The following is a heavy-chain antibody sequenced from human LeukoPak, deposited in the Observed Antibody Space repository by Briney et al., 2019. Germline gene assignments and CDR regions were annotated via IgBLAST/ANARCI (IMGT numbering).Heavy chain of an antibody. D-gene: IGHD2-15*01. CDR2: INHSGST. V-gene: IGHV4-34*01. CDR1: GGSFSGYY. J-gene: IGHJ6*04. Sequence: SETLSLTCAVYGGSFSGYYWSWIRQPPGKGLEWIGEINHSGSTNYNPSLKSRVTISVDTSKNQFSLKLSSVTAADTAVYYCARGYCSGGNCGSTYYYYGMDVWGKGTTVTVSS. CDR3: ARGYCSGGNCGSTYYYYGMDV.